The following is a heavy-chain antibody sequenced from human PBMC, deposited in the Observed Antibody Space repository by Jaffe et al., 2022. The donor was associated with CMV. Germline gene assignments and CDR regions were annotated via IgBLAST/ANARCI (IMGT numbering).Heavy chain of an antibody. CDR3: ARRNPWRPNRNFDY. CDR1: GFTFSSYE. CDR2: ISSSGSTI. D-gene: IGHD6-6*01. V-gene: IGHV3-48*03. Sequence: EVQLVESGGGLVQPGGSLRLSCAASGFTFSSYEMNWVRQAPGKGLEWVSYISSSGSTIYYADSVKGRFTISRDNAKNSLYLQMNSLRAEDTAVYYCARRNPWRPNRNFDYWGQGTLVTVSS. J-gene: IGHJ4*02.